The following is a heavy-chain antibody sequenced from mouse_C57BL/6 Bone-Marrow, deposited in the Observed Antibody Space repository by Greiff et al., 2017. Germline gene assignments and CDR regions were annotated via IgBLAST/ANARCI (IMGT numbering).Heavy chain of an antibody. CDR2: IYIGNGYT. CDR1: GYTFTSYG. J-gene: IGHJ1*03. D-gene: IGHD1-1*01. V-gene: IGHV1-58*01. Sequence: VQLKESGAELVRPGSSVKMSCKTSGYTFTSYGINWVKQRPGQGLEWIGYIYIGNGYTEYNEKFKGKATLTSDTSSSTAYMQLSSLTSEDSAIYFCASPSITTVVATRYFDVWGTGTTVTVSS. CDR3: ASPSITTVVATRYFDV.